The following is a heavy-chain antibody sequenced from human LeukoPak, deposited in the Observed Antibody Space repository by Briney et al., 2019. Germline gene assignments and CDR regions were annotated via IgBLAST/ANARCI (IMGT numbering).Heavy chain of an antibody. CDR2: INTDGSST. CDR3: ARDPWRGDYYDSSGQGAFDI. D-gene: IGHD3-22*01. Sequence: GGSLRLSCAASGFTFSSYWMHWVRQAPGKGLVWVSRINTDGSSTSYADSVKGRFTISRDNAKNTLYLQMNSLRAEDTAVYYCARDPWRGDYYDSSGQGAFDIWGQGTMVTVSS. J-gene: IGHJ3*02. V-gene: IGHV3-74*01. CDR1: GFTFSSYW.